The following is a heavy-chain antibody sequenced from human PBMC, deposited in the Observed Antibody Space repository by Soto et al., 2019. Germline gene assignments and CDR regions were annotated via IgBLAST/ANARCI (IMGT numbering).Heavy chain of an antibody. J-gene: IGHJ4*02. CDR2: ISYDGSNK. Sequence: GGSLRLSCAASGFTFSSYAMHWVRQAPGKGLEWVAVISYDGSNKYYADSVKGRFTISRDNSKNTLYLQMNSLRAEDTAVYYCARDLGIAVAPPNPPGYWGQGTLVTVSS. D-gene: IGHD6-19*01. CDR1: GFTFSSYA. CDR3: ARDLGIAVAPPNPPGY. V-gene: IGHV3-30-3*01.